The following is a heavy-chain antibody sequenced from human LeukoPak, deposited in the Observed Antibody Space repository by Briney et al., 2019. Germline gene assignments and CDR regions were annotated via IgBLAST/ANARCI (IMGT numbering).Heavy chain of an antibody. CDR3: ASGGGFYDSSAYYRFDY. CDR1: GYTFTSYG. CDR2: ISAHNGKT. Sequence: ASVKVSCKASGYTFTSYGISWVRQAPGQGLEWLGWISAHNGKTNYAQKFQDRVTMTTDTSTRTAYMELRSLRSDDTAVHYWASGGGFYDSSAYYRFDYWGQGTLVTVSS. V-gene: IGHV1-18*01. J-gene: IGHJ4*02. D-gene: IGHD3-22*01.